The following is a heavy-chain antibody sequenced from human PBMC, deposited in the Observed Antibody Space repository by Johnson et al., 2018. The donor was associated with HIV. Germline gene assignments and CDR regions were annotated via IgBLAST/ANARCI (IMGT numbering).Heavy chain of an antibody. CDR2: INSDGSST. Sequence: VQLVESGGGLVQPGGSLRLSCAASGFIFSSYWMHWVRQAPGKGLVWVSRINSDGSSTTYADSVKGRFTISRDNSKNTVSLQMNSLKAEDTALYYCVAEVARGAPHAFDIWGQGTMVTVSS. CDR3: VAEVARGAPHAFDI. D-gene: IGHD2-15*01. V-gene: IGHV3-74*02. J-gene: IGHJ3*02. CDR1: GFIFSSYW.